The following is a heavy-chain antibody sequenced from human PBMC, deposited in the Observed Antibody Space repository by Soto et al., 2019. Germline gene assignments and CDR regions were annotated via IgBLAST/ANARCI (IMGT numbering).Heavy chain of an antibody. Sequence: EVQLLESGGGLVQPGGSLRLSCAASGFTFSSYAMSWVRQAPGKGLEWVSGISGSGGSTNYGDSVKGRFTISRDNSKNTLFLQRNSLRAVDTAVYYCAEYVSSRSWYDFDYWGQGTMVTVSS. CDR3: AEYVSSRSWYDFDY. CDR1: GFTFSSYA. V-gene: IGHV3-23*01. D-gene: IGHD6-13*01. CDR2: ISGSGGST. J-gene: IGHJ4*02.